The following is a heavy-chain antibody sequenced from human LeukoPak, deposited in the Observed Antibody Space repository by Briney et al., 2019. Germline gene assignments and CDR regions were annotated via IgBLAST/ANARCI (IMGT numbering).Heavy chain of an antibody. J-gene: IGHJ4*02. Sequence: SGPTLVKPTQTLTLTCTFSGFSLSTSGVGVGWIRQPPGKALEWLALIYWDDDKRYSPSLKSRLTITKDTSKNQVVLTMTNMDPVDTATYYCAHRRVGRFEETSFDYWGQGTLVTVSS. D-gene: IGHD3-10*01. V-gene: IGHV2-5*02. CDR1: GFSLSTSGVG. CDR2: IYWDDDK. CDR3: AHRRVGRFEETSFDY.